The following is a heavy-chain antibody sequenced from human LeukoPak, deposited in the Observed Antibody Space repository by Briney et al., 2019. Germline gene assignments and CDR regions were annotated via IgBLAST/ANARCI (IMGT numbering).Heavy chain of an antibody. Sequence: GGSLRLSCAASGFIFSDSAMHWVRQASGKGLEWVGRIRSKANNYATTYAASVKGRFTISRDDSKNTAYLQMNSPKIEDTAVYYCTRPCAGDCTDNYWGQGTLVTVSS. CDR1: GFIFSDSA. J-gene: IGHJ4*02. CDR2: IRSKANNYAT. CDR3: TRPCAGDCTDNY. V-gene: IGHV3-73*01. D-gene: IGHD2-21*02.